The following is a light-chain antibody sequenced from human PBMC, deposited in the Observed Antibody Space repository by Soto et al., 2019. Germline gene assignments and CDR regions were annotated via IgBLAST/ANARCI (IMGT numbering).Light chain of an antibody. Sequence: DIKMTQSPSSLVASVGDRVTITCRASQSFGGWLAWYQQKPGEAPKLLIYKASTLENGVPSRFSGSWSGTEFTLTIRSLQPDDSATYFCQQSHTYLYTFGQGTKLEI. CDR1: QSFGGW. CDR2: KAS. CDR3: QQSHTYLYT. V-gene: IGKV1-5*03. J-gene: IGKJ2*01.